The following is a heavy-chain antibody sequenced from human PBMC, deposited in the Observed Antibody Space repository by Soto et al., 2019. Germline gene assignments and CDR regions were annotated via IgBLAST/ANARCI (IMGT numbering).Heavy chain of an antibody. J-gene: IGHJ5*02. V-gene: IGHV3-11*01. D-gene: IGHD5-12*01. CDR3: ARDSFSGYDPVYNWFDP. CDR2: ISSSGSTI. CDR1: GFTFSDYY. Sequence: ESGGGLVKPGGSLRLSCAASGFTFSDYYMSWIRQAPGKGLEWVSYISSSGSTIYYADSVKGRFTISRDNAKNSLYLQMNSLRAEDTAVYYCARDSFSGYDPVYNWFDPWGQGTLVTVSS.